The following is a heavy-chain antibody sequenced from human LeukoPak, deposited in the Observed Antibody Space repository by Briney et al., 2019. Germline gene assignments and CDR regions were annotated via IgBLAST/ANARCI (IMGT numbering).Heavy chain of an antibody. Sequence: ASVKVSCKASGYTFTSYGISWVRQAPGQGLEWMGWISAYNGNTNYAQKLQGRVTMTTDTSTSTAYMELSSLRSEDTAVYYCARDAKLLRYFDWLSHTNRNWFDPWGQGTLVTVSS. CDR2: ISAYNGNT. V-gene: IGHV1-18*01. J-gene: IGHJ5*02. CDR3: ARDAKLLRYFDWLSHTNRNWFDP. D-gene: IGHD3-9*01. CDR1: GYTFTSYG.